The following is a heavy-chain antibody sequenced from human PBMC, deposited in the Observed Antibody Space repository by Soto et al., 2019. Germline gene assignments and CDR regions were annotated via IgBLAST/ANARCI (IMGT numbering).Heavy chain of an antibody. CDR1: GFTFSSYA. V-gene: IGHV3-30-3*01. J-gene: IGHJ6*02. CDR3: ASDLKGATSYYYGMAV. D-gene: IGHD1-26*01. Sequence: QVQLVESGGGVVQPGRSLRLSCAASGFTFSSYAMHWVRQAPGKGLEWVAVISYDGSNKYYADSVKGRFTISRDNSKNTLYLQMNSLRAEETAVYYCASDLKGATSYYYGMAVWGQGTTVTVSS. CDR2: ISYDGSNK.